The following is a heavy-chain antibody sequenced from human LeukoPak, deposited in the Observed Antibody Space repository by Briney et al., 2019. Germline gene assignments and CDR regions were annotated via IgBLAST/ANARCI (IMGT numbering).Heavy chain of an antibody. Sequence: SETLSLTCTVSGGSISSSSYYWGWIRQPPGKGLEWIGSIYYSGSTYYNPSLKSRVTISVDTPKNQFSLKLSSVTAADTAVYYCARLAAAGTAWFDPWGQGTLVTVSS. J-gene: IGHJ5*02. CDR3: ARLAAAGTAWFDP. D-gene: IGHD6-13*01. CDR1: GGSISSSSYY. CDR2: IYYSGST. V-gene: IGHV4-39*01.